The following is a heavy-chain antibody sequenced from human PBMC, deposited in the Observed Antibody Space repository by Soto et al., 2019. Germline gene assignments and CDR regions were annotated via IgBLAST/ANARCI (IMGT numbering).Heavy chain of an antibody. CDR2: INPNSGIT. CDR1: GYRFTSYY. Sequence: QVQVVQSGAEVKKPGASVKISCKASGYRFTSYYMHWVRQAPGQGLEWMGIINPNSGITNYAQNLQGIVTMTRDTSTSTVYMERSSLKSEDTAVYYCARSRGAAAGINWFDPWGQGTLVTVSS. V-gene: IGHV1-46*04. D-gene: IGHD6-13*01. CDR3: ARSRGAAAGINWFDP. J-gene: IGHJ5*02.